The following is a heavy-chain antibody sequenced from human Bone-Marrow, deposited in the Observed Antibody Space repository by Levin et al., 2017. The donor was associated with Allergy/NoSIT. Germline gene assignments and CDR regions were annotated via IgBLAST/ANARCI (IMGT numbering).Heavy chain of an antibody. CDR2: INAGNGNT. CDR1: GYTFTSYA. V-gene: IGHV1-3*01. J-gene: IGHJ5*02. D-gene: IGHD2-15*01. Sequence: ASVKVSCKASGYTFTSYAMHWVRQAPGQRLEWMGWINAGNGNTKYSQKFQGRVTITRDTSASTAYMELSSLRSEDTAVYYCARDFLGSDCSGGSCRNWFDPWGQGTLVTVSS. CDR3: ARDFLGSDCSGGSCRNWFDP.